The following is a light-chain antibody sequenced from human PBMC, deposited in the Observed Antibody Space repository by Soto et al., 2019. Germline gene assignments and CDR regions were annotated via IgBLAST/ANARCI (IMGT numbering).Light chain of an antibody. Sequence: DIQMTQSPSSLSASVGDRVTMTCRASQSISNYLNWYQQKPGKAPKLLIYAASTLQSGVPSRFSGSGSGTDFTLTISSLQPEDFATYYCQQLNSYPITFGQGTRLEIK. CDR3: QQLNSYPIT. J-gene: IGKJ5*01. CDR1: QSISNY. V-gene: IGKV1-9*01. CDR2: AAS.